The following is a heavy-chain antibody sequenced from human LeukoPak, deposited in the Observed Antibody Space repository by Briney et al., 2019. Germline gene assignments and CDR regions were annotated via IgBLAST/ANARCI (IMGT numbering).Heavy chain of an antibody. D-gene: IGHD3-22*01. Sequence: GGSLRLSCAASGFTFSSYGMHWVRQAPGKGLEWVAVIWYDGSNKYYADSVKGRFTISRDNSKNTLYLQMSSLRAEDTAVYYCASTRSGYYSDWGQGTLVTVSS. V-gene: IGHV3-33*01. J-gene: IGHJ4*02. CDR3: ASTRSGYYSD. CDR1: GFTFSSYG. CDR2: IWYDGSNK.